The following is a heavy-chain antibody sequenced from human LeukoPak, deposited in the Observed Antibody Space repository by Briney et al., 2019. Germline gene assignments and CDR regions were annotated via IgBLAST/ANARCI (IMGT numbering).Heavy chain of an antibody. CDR1: GFTFSSYA. V-gene: IGHV3-30*14. D-gene: IGHD3-3*01. CDR2: ISYDGSNK. Sequence: GGSLRLSCAASGFTFSSYAMHWVRQAPGKGLEWVAVISYDGSNKYYADSVKGRFTISRDNSKNTLYLQMSSLRAEDTAVYYCTRVRPTIFGVVTFFDYWGQGTLVTVSS. J-gene: IGHJ4*02. CDR3: TRVRPTIFGVVTFFDY.